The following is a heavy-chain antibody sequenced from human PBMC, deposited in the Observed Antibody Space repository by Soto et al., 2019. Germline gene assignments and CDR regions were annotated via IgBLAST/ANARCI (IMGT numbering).Heavy chain of an antibody. J-gene: IGHJ4*02. D-gene: IGHD4-17*01. V-gene: IGHV3-66*01. CDR1: LFIVSDNY. CDR2: IYSGGGT. Sequence: VLLVQSGGGLVQPGGSLRLSCAASLFIVSDNYMSWVRQAPGKGLEWVSLIYSGGGTDYAESVKGRFTISRDNSKNTLYLQMNSLKAEDTGIYYCATRMTTAPYWGQGTVVTVSS. CDR3: ATRMTTAPY.